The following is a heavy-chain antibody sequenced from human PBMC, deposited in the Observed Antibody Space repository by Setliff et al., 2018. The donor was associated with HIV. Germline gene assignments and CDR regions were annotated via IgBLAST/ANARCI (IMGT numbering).Heavy chain of an antibody. CDR3: ARDLWGLSYYYYYMDV. CDR2: ISANNGNT. Sequence: ASVKVSCKASGYTFTNYGISWVRQAPGQGLEWMGWISANNGNTNFAQKFQGRVTMTTDTSTSTAYMELRSLKSDDTAVYYCARDLWGLSYYYYYMDVWGKGTTVTV. V-gene: IGHV1-18*01. D-gene: IGHD2-21*01. J-gene: IGHJ6*03. CDR1: GYTFTNYG.